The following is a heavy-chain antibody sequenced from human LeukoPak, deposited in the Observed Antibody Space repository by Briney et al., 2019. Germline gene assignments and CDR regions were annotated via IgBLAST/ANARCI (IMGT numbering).Heavy chain of an antibody. J-gene: IGHJ4*02. D-gene: IGHD3-10*01. CDR2: INHSGST. CDR1: GGSFSGYY. Sequence: SETLSLTCAVYGGSFSGYYWSWIRQPPGKGLEWIGEINHSGSTNYNPSLKSRVTISVDTSKNQFSLKLSSVTAADTAVYYCARHRPYSPYYYGSGSYSSHFDYWGQGNLVTVSS. CDR3: ARHRPYSPYYYGSGSYSSHFDY. V-gene: IGHV4-34*01.